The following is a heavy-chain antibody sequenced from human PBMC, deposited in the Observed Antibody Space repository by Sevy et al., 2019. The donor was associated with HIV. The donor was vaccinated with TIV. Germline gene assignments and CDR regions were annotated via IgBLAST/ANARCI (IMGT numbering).Heavy chain of an antibody. J-gene: IGHJ4*02. V-gene: IGHV3-53*01. Sequence: GGSLRLSCAVSGFSVGLNYVSWVRQAPGKGLEWVSVIYSGGITYYADSVKGRFIISRDNSKNTVNLQMNSLRVEDTAVYYCARGWQQVVRWKYYFDYWGQGTLVTVSS. CDR3: ARGWQQVVRWKYYFDY. CDR1: GFSVGLNY. D-gene: IGHD6-13*01. CDR2: IYSGGIT.